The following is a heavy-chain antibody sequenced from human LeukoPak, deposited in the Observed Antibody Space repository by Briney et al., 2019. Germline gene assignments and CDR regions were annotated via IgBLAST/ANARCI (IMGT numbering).Heavy chain of an antibody. J-gene: IGHJ4*02. CDR3: ARSGFSTGFYLDF. CDR1: GYTFTGQF. D-gene: IGHD6-19*01. Sequence: ASVKVSCKASGYTFTGQFIHWLRRAPGQGLEWMGWVDPPSGAPHYAQKFQDTITLTRDTSIATAYMEVHRLQTDDTAVYYCARSGFSTGFYLDFWGQGTPISVSS. CDR2: VDPPSGAP. V-gene: IGHV1-2*02.